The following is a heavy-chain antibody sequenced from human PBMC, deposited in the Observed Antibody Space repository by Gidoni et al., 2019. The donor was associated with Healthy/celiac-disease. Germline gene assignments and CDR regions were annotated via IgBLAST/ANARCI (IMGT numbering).Heavy chain of an antibody. CDR1: GGSISSYY. CDR3: ARGISGTPGPVDYYYGMDV. J-gene: IGHJ6*02. CDR2: IYYSGST. D-gene: IGHD3-10*01. Sequence: QVQLQESGPGLVKPSETLSLTCTVSGGSISSYYWSWIRQPPGKGLEWIGYIYYSGSTNYNPSLKSRVTISVDTSKNQFSLKLSSVTAADTAVYYCARGISGTPGPVDYYYGMDVWGQGTTVTVSS. V-gene: IGHV4-59*01.